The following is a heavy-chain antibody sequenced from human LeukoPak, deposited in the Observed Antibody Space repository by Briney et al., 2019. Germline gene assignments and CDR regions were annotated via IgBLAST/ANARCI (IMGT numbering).Heavy chain of an antibody. Sequence: GSLRLSCAASASGVSFSSHSMNWVRQAPGKGLEWIGSIYYYSGSTYYNPSLKSRVTISVDKSKNQFSLRLTSVTAADTAMYYCASPRGDGSGWGQGTLVTVSS. CDR2: IYYYSGST. V-gene: IGHV4-39*01. CDR1: ASGVSFSSHS. D-gene: IGHD6-19*01. CDR3: ASPRGDGSG. J-gene: IGHJ4*02.